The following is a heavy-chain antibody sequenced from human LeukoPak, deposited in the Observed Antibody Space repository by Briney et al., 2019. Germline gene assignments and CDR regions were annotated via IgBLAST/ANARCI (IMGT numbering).Heavy chain of an antibody. J-gene: IGHJ3*02. CDR2: IIPIFGTA. Sequence: GASVKVSCKASGGTFSSYAISRVRQAPGQGLEWMGGIIPIFGTANYAQKFQGRVTITTDESTSTAYMELSSLRSEDTAVYYCARESHFGGTSYDAFDIWGQGTMVTVSS. D-gene: IGHD2-2*01. CDR3: ARESHFGGTSYDAFDI. CDR1: GGTFSSYA. V-gene: IGHV1-69*05.